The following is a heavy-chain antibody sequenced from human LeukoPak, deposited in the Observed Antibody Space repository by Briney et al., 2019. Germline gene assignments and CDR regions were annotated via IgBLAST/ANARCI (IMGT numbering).Heavy chain of an antibody. Sequence: TGGSLRLSCAASGFTFSSYAMSWVRQAPGKGLEWVSAFSGSGGSTYYADSVKGRFTISRDNSKNTLYLQMNSLRAEDTAVYYCAKERGKYSYGASSDYWGQGTLVTVSS. D-gene: IGHD5-18*01. J-gene: IGHJ4*02. CDR3: AKERGKYSYGASSDY. V-gene: IGHV3-23*01. CDR2: FSGSGGST. CDR1: GFTFSSYA.